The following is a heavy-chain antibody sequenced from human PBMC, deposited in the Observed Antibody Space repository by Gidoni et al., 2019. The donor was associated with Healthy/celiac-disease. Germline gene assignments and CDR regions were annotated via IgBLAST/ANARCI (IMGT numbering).Heavy chain of an antibody. CDR3: ARERGLLYYYGMDV. Sequence: EVQLVESGGGLVQPGGSLSLSCAASGFTVSSNYMSWVRQAPGKGLEWVPVIYSGGSTYYADSVKGRFTISRDNSKNTLYLQMNSLRAEDTAVYYCARERGLLYYYGMDVWGQGTTVTVSS. D-gene: IGHD3-10*01. V-gene: IGHV3-66*01. CDR1: GFTVSSNY. CDR2: IYSGGST. J-gene: IGHJ6*02.